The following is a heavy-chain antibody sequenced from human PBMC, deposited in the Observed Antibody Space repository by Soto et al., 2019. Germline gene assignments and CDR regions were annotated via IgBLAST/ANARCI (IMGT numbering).Heavy chain of an antibody. CDR2: INAGNGNT. V-gene: IGHV1-3*01. J-gene: IGHJ4*02. CDR3: AREWPDYGDFDY. Sequence: ASVKVSFKASGYTFTSYAMHWVRQAPGQRLEWMGWINAGNGNTKYSQKFQGRVTITRDTSASTAYMELSSLRSEDTAVYYCAREWPDYGDFDYWGQGTLVTVSS. D-gene: IGHD4-17*01. CDR1: GYTFTSYA.